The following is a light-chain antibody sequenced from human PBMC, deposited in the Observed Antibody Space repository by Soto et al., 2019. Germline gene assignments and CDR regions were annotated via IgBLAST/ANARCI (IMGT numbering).Light chain of an antibody. V-gene: IGKV1-39*01. J-gene: IGKJ1*01. CDR3: QQSYSMWT. CDR2: STS. CDR1: QTISSH. Sequence: DIQMTQSPSSLSASVGDRVTITCRASQTISSHLNWYQQKPGEAPNLLISSTSNLHNGVPSRFSGSGSGTDFTLSISSLQPEDFATYYCQQSYSMWTFGQGTRVNIK.